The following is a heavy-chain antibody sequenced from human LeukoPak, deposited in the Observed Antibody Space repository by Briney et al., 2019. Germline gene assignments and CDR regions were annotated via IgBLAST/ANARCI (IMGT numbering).Heavy chain of an antibody. D-gene: IGHD5-18*01. CDR1: GFTFSSYW. Sequence: GGSLRLSCAASGFTFSSYWMSWVRQAPGKGLEWVANIKQGGSEKYYVDSVKGRFTISRDNAKNSLYLQMNSLRAEDTAVYYCAREGVYSYGPFYYYYYGMDVWGQGTTVTVSS. CDR2: IKQGGSEK. J-gene: IGHJ6*02. V-gene: IGHV3-7*01. CDR3: AREGVYSYGPFYYYYYGMDV.